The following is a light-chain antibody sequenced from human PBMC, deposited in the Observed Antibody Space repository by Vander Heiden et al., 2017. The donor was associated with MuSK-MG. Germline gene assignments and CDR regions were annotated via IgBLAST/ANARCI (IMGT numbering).Light chain of an antibody. CDR3: QQYGTSPKLT. CDR2: GAS. Sequence: EFVLTQSPGTLSLSHGERSTLSCRASQSVSSTYLAWYQQKPGQAPRLLIDGASSRATGIPDRFSGSGSGTDFTLTISRLEPEDFAVYYCQQYGTSPKLTFGGGTKVEIK. CDR1: QSVSSTY. V-gene: IGKV3-20*01. J-gene: IGKJ4*01.